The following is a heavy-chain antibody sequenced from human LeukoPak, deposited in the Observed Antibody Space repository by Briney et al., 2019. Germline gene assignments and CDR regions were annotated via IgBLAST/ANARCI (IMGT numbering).Heavy chain of an antibody. CDR1: GYTFTGYY. D-gene: IGHD4-17*01. V-gene: IGHV1-2*02. CDR3: ARGTTVLAFDP. Sequence: ASVKVSCKASGYTFTGYYMHWVRQAPGQGLEWMGWINPNSGGTNCAQKFQGRVTMTRDTSISTAYMELSRLRSDDTAVYYCARGTTVLAFDPWGQGTLVTVSS. CDR2: INPNSGGT. J-gene: IGHJ5*02.